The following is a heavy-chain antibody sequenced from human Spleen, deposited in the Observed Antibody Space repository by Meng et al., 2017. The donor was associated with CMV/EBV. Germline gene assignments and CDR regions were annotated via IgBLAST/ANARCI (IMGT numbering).Heavy chain of an antibody. D-gene: IGHD2-2*01. CDR2: IWYDGSNK. Sequence: GFTFSSYGMHWVRQAPGKGLEWVAVIWYDGSNKYYADSVKGRFTISRDNSKNTLYLQMNSLRAEDTAVYYCAKGVIPAATSFWYFDLWGRGTLVTVSS. CDR1: GFTFSSYG. J-gene: IGHJ2*01. CDR3: AKGVIPAATSFWYFDL. V-gene: IGHV3-33*06.